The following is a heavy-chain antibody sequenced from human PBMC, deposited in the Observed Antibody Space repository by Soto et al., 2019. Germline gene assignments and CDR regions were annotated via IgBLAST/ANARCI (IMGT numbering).Heavy chain of an antibody. CDR1: GFIFSSQA. CDR3: ANDWVLPEGPSEIDS. Sequence: GGSLRLSCAASGFIFSSQAMSWVRQAPGKGLEWVSSISNSGGTIYYADPVRGRFTISRDHSKNTLYLQMNSLRAEDTAVYCCANDWVLPEGPSEIDSWGQGTLVTVSS. J-gene: IGHJ4*02. CDR2: ISNSGGTI. V-gene: IGHV3-23*01. D-gene: IGHD3-22*01.